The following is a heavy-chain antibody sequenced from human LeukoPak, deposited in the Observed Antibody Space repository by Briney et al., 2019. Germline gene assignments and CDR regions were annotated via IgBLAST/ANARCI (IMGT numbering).Heavy chain of an antibody. J-gene: IGHJ4*02. Sequence: GGSLRLSCAASGLTFSDYSMNWVRQAPGKGLEWVSYVNSSGSTIYYADSVKGRFTISRDNSKNSLYLQMNSLRDEDTAVYYCAKGGSYRFDYWGQGTLVTVSS. V-gene: IGHV3-48*02. CDR1: GLTFSDYS. D-gene: IGHD1-26*01. CDR3: AKGGSYRFDY. CDR2: VNSSGSTI.